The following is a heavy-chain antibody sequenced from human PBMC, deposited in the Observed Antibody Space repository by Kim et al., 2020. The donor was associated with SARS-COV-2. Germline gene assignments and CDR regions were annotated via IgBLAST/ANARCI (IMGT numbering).Heavy chain of an antibody. CDR1: GGTFSSYA. J-gene: IGHJ2*01. CDR3: ARAWPDYGDYPVWYFDL. V-gene: IGHV1-69*13. D-gene: IGHD4-17*01. CDR2: IIPIFGTA. Sequence: SVKVSCKASGGTFSSYAISWVRQAPGQGLEWMGGIIPIFGTANYAQKFQGRVTITADESTSTAYMELSSLRSEDTAVYYCARAWPDYGDYPVWYFDLWGRGTLVTVSS.